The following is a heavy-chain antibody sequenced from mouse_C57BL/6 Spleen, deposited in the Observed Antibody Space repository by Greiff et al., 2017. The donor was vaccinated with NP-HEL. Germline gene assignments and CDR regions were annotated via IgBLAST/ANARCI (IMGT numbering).Heavy chain of an antibody. CDR1: GYTFTSYW. V-gene: IGHV1-50*01. J-gene: IGHJ3*01. CDR3: ARGYYGSSYIAY. D-gene: IGHD1-1*01. Sequence: QVQLQQPGAELVKPGASVKLSCKASGYTFTSYWMQWVKQRPGQGLEWIGEIGPSDSYTNYNQKFKGKATLTVDTSSSTAYMQLSSLTSEDSAVYYCARGYYGSSYIAYWGQGTLVTVSA. CDR2: IGPSDSYT.